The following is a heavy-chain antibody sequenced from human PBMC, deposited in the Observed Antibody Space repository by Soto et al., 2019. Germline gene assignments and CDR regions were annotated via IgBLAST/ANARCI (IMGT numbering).Heavy chain of an antibody. J-gene: IGHJ4*02. CDR1: GYTFTSYG. D-gene: IGHD3-10*01. CDR3: ARDKGFGELLV. Sequence: QVQLVQSGAEVKKPGASVKVSCKASGYTFTSYGISWVRQAPGQGLEWMGWISAYNGNTNYAQKLPGRVTMTTDTATSTASMELRSRRSDDTAVYYCARDKGFGELLVWGQGTLVTVSS. CDR2: ISAYNGNT. V-gene: IGHV1-18*01.